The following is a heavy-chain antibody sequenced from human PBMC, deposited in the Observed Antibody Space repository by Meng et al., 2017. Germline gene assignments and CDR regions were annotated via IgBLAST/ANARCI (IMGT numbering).Heavy chain of an antibody. CDR1: GYTFNSYD. J-gene: IGHJ5*02. CDR2: MNPNSGNT. D-gene: IGHD3-10*01. Sequence: VQSGAELKTPGASVKASCKASGYTFNSYDINWVRQATGQGLEWMGWMNPNSGNTGYAQKFQGRVTITRNTSISTAYMELSSLRSEDTAVYYCARGYYGSGLFDPWGQGTLVTVSS. V-gene: IGHV1-8*03. CDR3: ARGYYGSGLFDP.